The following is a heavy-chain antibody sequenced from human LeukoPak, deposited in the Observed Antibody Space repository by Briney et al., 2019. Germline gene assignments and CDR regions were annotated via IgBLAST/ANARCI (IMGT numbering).Heavy chain of an antibody. J-gene: IGHJ4*02. CDR1: VGFHRSYY. CDR3: AGLSARYTAPSLLYFDY. V-gene: IGHV4-59*01. Sequence: TLSLTRTVSVGFHRSYYWSWIRQPPARGLVWIGDNYNSGSTNYNPSLKCRVTISVDTSNTQFSLKRSSVTAAHTAVYYCAGLSARYTAPSLLYFDYWGEGTLVTVSS. CDR2: NYNSGST. D-gene: IGHD3-16*02.